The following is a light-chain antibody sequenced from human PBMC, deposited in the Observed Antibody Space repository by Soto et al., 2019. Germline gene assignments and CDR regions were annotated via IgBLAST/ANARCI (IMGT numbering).Light chain of an antibody. CDR1: QSIAGY. J-gene: IGKJ5*01. CDR3: QQRSNWPPIT. Sequence: PGERATLSCRASQSIAGYLAWYQKKPGQAPRLLIYDTSNRVTGVPARFSGSGSGTDFTLSISSLEPEDFAVYYCQQRSNWPPITFGQGTRLEI. V-gene: IGKV3-11*01. CDR2: DTS.